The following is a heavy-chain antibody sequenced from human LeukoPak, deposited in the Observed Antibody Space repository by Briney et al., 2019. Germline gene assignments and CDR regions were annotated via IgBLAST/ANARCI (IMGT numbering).Heavy chain of an antibody. J-gene: IGHJ1*01. CDR1: GGTFSSYA. CDR2: IIPILGVA. CDR3: ARGDYGGWAEYFLH. V-gene: IGHV1-69*04. Sequence: SVKVSCKASGGTFSSYAISWVRQAPGQGLEWMGRIIPILGVANYAQKFQGRVTITADKSTSTAYMELSSLRSEDTAVYYCARGDYGGWAEYFLHWGQGTLVIVSS. D-gene: IGHD4-23*01.